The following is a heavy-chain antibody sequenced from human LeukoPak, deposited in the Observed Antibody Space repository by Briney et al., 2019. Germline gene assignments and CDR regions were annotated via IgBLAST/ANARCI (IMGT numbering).Heavy chain of an antibody. Sequence: SETLSLTCTVSGGSITTSVYYWGWIRQPPGKGLEWIGSMFYSGSTYYNPSLKSRVTISVNTSKNQFSLKLSSVTAADTAVYYCARHPNIAAASTKYYYGMDVWGQGTTVTVSS. CDR1: GGSITTSVYY. D-gene: IGHD6-13*01. CDR2: MFYSGST. CDR3: ARHPNIAAASTKYYYGMDV. V-gene: IGHV4-39*01. J-gene: IGHJ6*02.